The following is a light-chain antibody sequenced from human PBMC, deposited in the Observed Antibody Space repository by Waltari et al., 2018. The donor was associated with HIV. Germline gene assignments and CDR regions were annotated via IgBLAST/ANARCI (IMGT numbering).Light chain of an antibody. CDR2: DVS. Sequence: QSALTQPRSVSGSPGQSVTISCTGTSSAVGGYSFVSWYQQLPGQAPRLMIYDVSKRSPGVPVRFSGSKSGNTASMTISGLQADDEADYYCCSYAGIYTGVFGGGTKLTVL. J-gene: IGLJ3*02. CDR1: SSAVGGYSF. CDR3: CSYAGIYTGV. V-gene: IGLV2-11*01.